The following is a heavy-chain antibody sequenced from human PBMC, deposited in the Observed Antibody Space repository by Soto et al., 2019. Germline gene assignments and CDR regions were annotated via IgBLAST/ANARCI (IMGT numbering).Heavy chain of an antibody. J-gene: IGHJ4*02. CDR3: AKVFTPGNYGSGSYASFDY. Sequence: GGSLRLSCAASGFTFSSYAMSWVRQAPGKGLEWVSAIGDSGGGTYYADSVKGRFTISRDNSKNTLHLQMNSLRAEDTAVYYCAKVFTPGNYGSGSYASFDYWGQGALVTVSS. CDR1: GFTFSSYA. D-gene: IGHD3-10*01. V-gene: IGHV3-23*01. CDR2: IGDSGGGT.